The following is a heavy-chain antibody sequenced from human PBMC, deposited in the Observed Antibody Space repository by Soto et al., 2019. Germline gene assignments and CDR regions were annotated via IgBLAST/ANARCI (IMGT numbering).Heavy chain of an antibody. J-gene: IGHJ4*02. CDR2: IYYSGST. D-gene: IGHD2-8*02. CDR1: GGSISSSSYY. Sequence: QLQLQESGPGLVKPSETLSLTCTVSGGSISSSSYYWGWIRQPPGKGLEWIGSIYYSGSTYYNPSLKIRLTISVDTSKNQFSLKLSSVTAADTAVYYCARHAGGRAPYYFDYWGQGTLVTVSS. V-gene: IGHV4-39*01. CDR3: ARHAGGRAPYYFDY.